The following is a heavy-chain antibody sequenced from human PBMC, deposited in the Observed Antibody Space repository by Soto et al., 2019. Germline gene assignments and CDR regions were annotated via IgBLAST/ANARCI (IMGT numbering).Heavy chain of an antibody. CDR3: ASFDSSGWYGGFLR. CDR2: IYSSGGT. Sequence: SETLSLTCTVSGAPISSYYWNWIRQPPGKGLEWIGYIYSSGGTNYNPSLKSRVTMSVDTSKNQFSLTLTSVTAADTAVYYCASFDSSGWYGGFLRWGQGTLVTVSS. V-gene: IGHV4-4*08. D-gene: IGHD6-19*01. CDR1: GAPISSYY. J-gene: IGHJ4*02.